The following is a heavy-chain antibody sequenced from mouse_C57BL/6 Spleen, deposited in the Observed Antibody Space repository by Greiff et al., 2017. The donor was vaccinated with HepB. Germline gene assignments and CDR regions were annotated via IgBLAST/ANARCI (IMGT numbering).Heavy chain of an antibody. Sequence: QVQLQQSGAELARPGASVKLSCKASGYTFTSYGISWVKQRTGQGLEWIGEIYPRSGNTYYNEKFKGKATLTADKSSSTAYMELRSLTSEDSAVYFCARYGKESWYVDVWGTGTTVTVSS. CDR2: IYPRSGNT. CDR3: ARYGKESWYVDV. V-gene: IGHV1-81*01. CDR1: GYTFTSYG. D-gene: IGHD2-1*01. J-gene: IGHJ1*03.